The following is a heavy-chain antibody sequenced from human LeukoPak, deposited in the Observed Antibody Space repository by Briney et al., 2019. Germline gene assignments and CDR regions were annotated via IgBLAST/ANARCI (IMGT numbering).Heavy chain of an antibody. V-gene: IGHV3-23*01. D-gene: IGHD5-24*01. CDR1: GFTLSSYA. Sequence: PGGSLRLSCAASGFTLSSYAMSWVRQAPGKGLEWVSAINGSGGSTYYADSVKGRFTISRDNSKHTLYLQMNSLRAEDTAVYYCAKDLEMAIFDYWGQGTLVTVSS. CDR3: AKDLEMAIFDY. CDR2: INGSGGST. J-gene: IGHJ4*02.